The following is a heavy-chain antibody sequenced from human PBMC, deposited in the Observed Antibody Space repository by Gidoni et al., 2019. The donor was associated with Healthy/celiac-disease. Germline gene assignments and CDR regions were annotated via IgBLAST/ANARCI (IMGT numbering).Heavy chain of an antibody. CDR1: GFTFSNAW. CDR3: TTDSVFGAVDFDY. CDR2: IKSKTDGGTT. Sequence: EVQLVESGGGLVKPGGSLRLSCAASGFTFSNAWMSWVRQAPGKGLEWVGRIKSKTDGGTTDYAAPVKGRFTISRDDSKNTLYLQMNSLKTEDTAVYYCTTDSVFGAVDFDYWGQGTLVTVSS. J-gene: IGHJ4*02. D-gene: IGHD3-16*01. V-gene: IGHV3-15*01.